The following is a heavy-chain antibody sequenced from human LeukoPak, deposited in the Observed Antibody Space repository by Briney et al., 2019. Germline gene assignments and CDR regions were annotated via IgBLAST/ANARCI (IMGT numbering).Heavy chain of an antibody. V-gene: IGHV4-61*02. D-gene: IGHD2-8*02. Sequence: NPSQTLSLTCTVSGGSINSGSYYWRWIRQPAGKVLEWIGRIYTSGSTNYNPSLKSRVTISVDTSKNQFSLKLSSVTAADTAVYYCARAFTGGNYYFYYMDVWGKGTTVTVSS. CDR2: IYTSGST. CDR1: GGSINSGSYY. J-gene: IGHJ6*03. CDR3: ARAFTGGNYYFYYMDV.